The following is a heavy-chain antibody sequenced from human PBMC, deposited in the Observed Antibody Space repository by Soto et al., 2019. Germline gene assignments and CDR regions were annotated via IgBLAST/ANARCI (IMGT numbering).Heavy chain of an antibody. J-gene: IGHJ6*01. CDR1: GYTFTSYA. V-gene: IGHV1-3*01. D-gene: IGHD6-13*01. CDR3: ARDSVIAAAGVYYYYGMDV. Sequence: ASVKVSCKASGYTFTSYAMHWVRQAPGQRLEWMGWINAGNGNTKYSQKFQGRVTITRDTSASTAYMELSSLRSEDTAVYYCARDSVIAAAGVYYYYGMDVWGQGTTVTVSS. CDR2: INAGNGNT.